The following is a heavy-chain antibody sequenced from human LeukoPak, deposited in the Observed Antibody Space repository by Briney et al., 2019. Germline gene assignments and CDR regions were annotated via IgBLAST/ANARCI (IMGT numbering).Heavy chain of an antibody. Sequence: GGSLRLSCAASGFTSSSYWMHWVRQVPGKGLVWVSRISGDGTARNYADSVKGRFTISRDDAKNTVDLQMNSLRGEDTAVYYCARLYGGNNYFDYWGQGTLVTVSS. CDR3: ARLYGGNNYFDY. J-gene: IGHJ4*02. D-gene: IGHD4-23*01. V-gene: IGHV3-74*01. CDR2: ISGDGTAR. CDR1: GFTSSSYW.